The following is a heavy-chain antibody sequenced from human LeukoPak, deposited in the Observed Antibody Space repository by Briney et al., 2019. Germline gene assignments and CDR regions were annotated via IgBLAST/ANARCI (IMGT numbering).Heavy chain of an antibody. V-gene: IGHV3-23*01. CDR2: ISGSGSST. CDR3: ATVIPRYSGSSVGAFDI. Sequence: GGSLRLSCAASGFTFSSYGMHWVRQAPGKGLEWVSGISGSGSSTYYADSVRGRFTISRDNSKNTLYLEMNSLRAEDTAVYYCATVIPRYSGSSVGAFDIWGQGTMVIVSS. CDR1: GFTFSSYG. J-gene: IGHJ3*02. D-gene: IGHD1-26*01.